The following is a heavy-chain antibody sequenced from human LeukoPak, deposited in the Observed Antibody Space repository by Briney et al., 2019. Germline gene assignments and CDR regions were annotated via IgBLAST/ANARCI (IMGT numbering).Heavy chain of an antibody. Sequence: EASETLSLTCTVSGGSISTYYWSWIRQPAGKGLEWIGRIYTSGSTNYNPSLKSRVTMSVDTSKNQFSLKLSSVTAADTAVYYCARDPPGKTYCSGGSCYSGYYYGMDVWGQGTTVTVSS. CDR1: GGSISTYY. CDR2: IYTSGST. J-gene: IGHJ6*02. CDR3: ARDPPGKTYCSGGSCYSGYYYGMDV. V-gene: IGHV4-4*07. D-gene: IGHD2-15*01.